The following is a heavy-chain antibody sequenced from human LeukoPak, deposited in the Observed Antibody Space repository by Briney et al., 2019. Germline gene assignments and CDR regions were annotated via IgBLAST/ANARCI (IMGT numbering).Heavy chain of an antibody. CDR1: GGTFSRYA. D-gene: IGHD5-12*01. Sequence: GASVKVSCKASGGTFSRYAINWVRQAPGQGLEWMGGIIPIFGTANYAQKFQGRVTITADESTSTAYMEVSSLRSEDTAVYYCARAYSGYDFFDYWGQGILVTVSS. J-gene: IGHJ4*02. CDR3: ARAYSGYDFFDY. V-gene: IGHV1-69*13. CDR2: IIPIFGTA.